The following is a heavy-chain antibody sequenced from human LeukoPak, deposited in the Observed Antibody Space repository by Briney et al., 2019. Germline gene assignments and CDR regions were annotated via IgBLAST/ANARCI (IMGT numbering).Heavy chain of an antibody. CDR2: VSTYNSET. D-gene: IGHD1-20*01. Sequence: WASVKVSCKASGYRFSSNGISWVRQAPGQGLEWVGWVSTYNSETNYAPKFQGRVAMTKDTFTSTVYMELRSLRTDDTAVYYCALDNWNEFDPLGQGTLVTVSS. CDR3: ALDNWNEFDP. J-gene: IGHJ5*02. CDR1: GYRFSSNG. V-gene: IGHV1-18*01.